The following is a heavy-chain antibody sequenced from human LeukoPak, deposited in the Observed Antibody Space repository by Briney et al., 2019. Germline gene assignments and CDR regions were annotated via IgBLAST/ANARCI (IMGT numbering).Heavy chain of an antibody. CDR1: GFTFSTYA. D-gene: IGHD3-22*01. J-gene: IGHJ4*02. CDR2: INSYGDEI. CDR3: ARDNYDSSGYYFD. V-gene: IGHV3-21*01. Sequence: GGSLRLSCAASGFTFSTYAMTWVRQAPGKGLEWVSGINSYGDEIYYADSVKGRFTISRDNAKNSLYLQMNSLRAEDTAVYYCARDNYDSSGYYFDWGQGTLVTVSS.